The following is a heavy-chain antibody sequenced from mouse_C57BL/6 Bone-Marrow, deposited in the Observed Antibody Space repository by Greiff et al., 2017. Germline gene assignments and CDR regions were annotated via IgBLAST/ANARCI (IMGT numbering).Heavy chain of an antibody. V-gene: IGHV14-4*01. Sequence: EVQLQQSGAELVRPGASVKLSCTASGFNIKDDYMHWVKQRPEQGLEWIGWIDPENGDTEYASKFQGKATITADTSSNTAYLQLSSLTSEDTAVYYWTRWLLLDYWGRGTGLTVSS. CDR3: TRWLLLDY. CDR2: IDPENGDT. D-gene: IGHD2-3*01. CDR1: GFNIKDDY. J-gene: IGHJ2*03.